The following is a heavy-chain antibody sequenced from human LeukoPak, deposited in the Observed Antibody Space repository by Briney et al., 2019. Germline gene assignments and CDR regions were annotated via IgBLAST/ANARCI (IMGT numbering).Heavy chain of an antibody. CDR2: IYTSGST. J-gene: IGHJ4*02. CDR3: AREHYYDFWSGYSSPFDY. CDR1: GGSISSGSYY. Sequence: SETLSLTCTVSGGSISSGSYYGSWIRQPAGKGLEWLGRIYTSGSTNYNPSLKSRVTISVDTSKNQFSLKLSSVTAADTAVYYCAREHYYDFWSGYSSPFDYWGQGTLVTVSS. V-gene: IGHV4-61*02. D-gene: IGHD3-3*01.